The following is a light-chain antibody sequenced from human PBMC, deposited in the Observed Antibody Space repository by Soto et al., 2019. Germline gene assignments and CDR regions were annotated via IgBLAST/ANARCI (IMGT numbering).Light chain of an antibody. CDR3: QQFNSYPLT. J-gene: IGKJ4*01. V-gene: IGKV1-13*02. CDR1: QGIRSA. CDR2: DAS. Sequence: AIQLTQSPSSLSASVGDRVTITCRASQGIRSALAWYQQKPGQAPTLLIYDASSLESGVPSRFSGSGSGTDFTLTISSLQPEDVATYYCQQFNSYPLTFGGGTKVEIK.